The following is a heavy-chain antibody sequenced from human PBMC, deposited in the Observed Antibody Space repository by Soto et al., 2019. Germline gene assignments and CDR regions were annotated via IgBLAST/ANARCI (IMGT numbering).Heavy chain of an antibody. D-gene: IGHD2-8*02. V-gene: IGHV4-59*12. Sequence: SETLSLTCTVSGGSISSYYWSWIRQPPGKGLEWIGYIYYSGSTNYNPSLKSRVAISVDTSKNQFSLKLTSVTAADTAVYYCARDKITGLFDYWGQGTLVTVSS. CDR2: IYYSGST. J-gene: IGHJ4*02. CDR1: GGSISSYY. CDR3: ARDKITGLFDY.